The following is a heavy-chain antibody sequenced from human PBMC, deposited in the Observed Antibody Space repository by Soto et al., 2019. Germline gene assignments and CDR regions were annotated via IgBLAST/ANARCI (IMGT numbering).Heavy chain of an antibody. J-gene: IGHJ5*02. D-gene: IGHD2-2*01. Sequence: AGSRRLSCAASGFTFSSYAMSWVRQTPGKGLEWVSSISGSGGSTYYADSVKGRFTISRDNSKNTLYLQMNSLRAEDTAVYYCAKDFRYCDSTSCFNWFDPWGQGTLVTVSS. CDR1: GFTFSSYA. V-gene: IGHV3-23*01. CDR3: AKDFRYCDSTSCFNWFDP. CDR2: ISGSGGST.